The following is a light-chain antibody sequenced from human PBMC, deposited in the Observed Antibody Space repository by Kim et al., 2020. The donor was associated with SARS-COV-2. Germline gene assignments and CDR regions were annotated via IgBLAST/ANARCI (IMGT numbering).Light chain of an antibody. V-gene: IGKV1-27*01. Sequence: DIQMTQSPSSLSASVGDGVTITCRASQDIANYLAWYQQKPGKVPKLLVYAASALKSGVPSRFSGNRSGTDFTLTISNLQPEDFATYYCQKYDSAPWTFGQGTKVDIK. J-gene: IGKJ1*01. CDR2: AAS. CDR1: QDIANY. CDR3: QKYDSAPWT.